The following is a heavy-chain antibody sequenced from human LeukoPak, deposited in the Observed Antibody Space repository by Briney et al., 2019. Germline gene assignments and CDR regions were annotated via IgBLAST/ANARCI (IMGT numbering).Heavy chain of an antibody. CDR3: GRDPENWSYRFFDL. J-gene: IGHJ2*01. D-gene: IGHD1-1*01. CDR2: IRQDGNEK. CDR1: AHTFSSYS. V-gene: IGHV3-7*01. Sequence: GGSLRLSCAASAHTFSSYSMSWVRQAPGKGLEWVASIRQDGNEKYYVDSVKGRFTISRDNAKNSLHLQMNSLRTEDTAVYYCGRDPENWSYRFFDLWGRGTLVTVSS.